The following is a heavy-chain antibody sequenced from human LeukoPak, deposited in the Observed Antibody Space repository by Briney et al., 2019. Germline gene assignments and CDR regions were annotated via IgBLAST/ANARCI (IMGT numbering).Heavy chain of an antibody. J-gene: IGHJ4*02. V-gene: IGHV4-38-2*02. D-gene: IGHD4-11*01. CDR2: IYHTGRA. CDR1: VYSINSGYY. CDR3: SRVAPGYSNYWSFYFEW. Sequence: SETLSLTCSVSVYSINSGYYWAWIRQPPGKGLEWIAIIYHTGRAYYNPSLKSRVTISVDTSKNQFFLKLNSVIAADAAFYFCSRVAPGYSNYWSFYFEWWGQGTLVTVSS.